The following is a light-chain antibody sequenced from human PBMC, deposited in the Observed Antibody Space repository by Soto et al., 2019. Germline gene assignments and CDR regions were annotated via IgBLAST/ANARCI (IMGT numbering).Light chain of an antibody. V-gene: IGKV3-20*01. CDR2: GTS. Sequence: EIVLTQSPGTLSLSPGERATLSCRASQSVSSSYLAWYQQKPGQAPRLLIYGTSNRATSIPDRFSGSGSGTDFTLTISRLEPEDFALYYCQQYHSSPITFGQGTRLEIK. CDR1: QSVSSSY. CDR3: QQYHSSPIT. J-gene: IGKJ5*01.